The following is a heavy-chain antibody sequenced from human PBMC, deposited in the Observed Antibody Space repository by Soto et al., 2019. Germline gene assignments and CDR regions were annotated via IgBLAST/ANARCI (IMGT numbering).Heavy chain of an antibody. J-gene: IGHJ4*02. V-gene: IGHV4-59*01. Sequence: SQRLPLTCTVCRGWITSNCWTWIWQPSGKVLDWIGYVYNSGSTNYNPSLKSRVTISEDTSNSQFSLKVNSITAADTAVYYCARYRREAVAGYTRDNWGQR. CDR1: RGWITSNC. CDR3: ARYRREAVAGYTRDN. D-gene: IGHD6-13*01. CDR2: VYNSGST.